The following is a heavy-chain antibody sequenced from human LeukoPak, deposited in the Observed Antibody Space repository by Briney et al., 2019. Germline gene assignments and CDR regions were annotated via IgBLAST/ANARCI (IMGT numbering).Heavy chain of an antibody. J-gene: IGHJ4*02. CDR1: GFTFSSYS. CDR3: ARSPYADHFDY. D-gene: IGHD4-17*01. Sequence: GGSLRLSCVGSGFTFSSYSMIWVRQAPGKGLEWVSFISGTSSYIYYADSVKGRFTISRDNAKKSVYLQMNSLRGEDTALYYCARSPYADHFDYWGQGTLVTVPS. V-gene: IGHV3-21*01. CDR2: ISGTSSYI.